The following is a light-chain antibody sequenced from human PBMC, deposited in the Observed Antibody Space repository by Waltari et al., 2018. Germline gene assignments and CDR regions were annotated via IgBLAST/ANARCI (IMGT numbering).Light chain of an antibody. CDR1: QSVSSSY. CDR2: GAS. CDR3: QQYGSSPWT. Sequence: ETVLTQSPATSSLSPGARATLSCRASQSVSSSYLASYQQKPGQAPRVLIHGASNRATGIPDRFSGSGSGTDFTLTISRLEPEDFAVYYCQQYGSSPWTFGQGTKVEIK. J-gene: IGKJ1*01. V-gene: IGKV3-20*01.